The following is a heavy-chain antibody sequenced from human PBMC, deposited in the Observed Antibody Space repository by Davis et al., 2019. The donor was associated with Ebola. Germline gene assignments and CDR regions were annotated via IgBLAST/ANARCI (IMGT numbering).Heavy chain of an antibody. CDR1: GYTFTNYG. V-gene: IGHV1-18*04. D-gene: IGHD1-1*01. CDR3: ARAQFPTTSDH. CDR2: INPHNGNT. J-gene: IGHJ4*02. Sequence: ASVKVSCKTSGYTFTNYGITWVRQAPGQGLEWMGWINPHNGNTNYAQNVQGRVIMTSGTATTTAYMEVGSLRSDDTAVYYCARAQFPTTSDHWGQGTLVTVSS.